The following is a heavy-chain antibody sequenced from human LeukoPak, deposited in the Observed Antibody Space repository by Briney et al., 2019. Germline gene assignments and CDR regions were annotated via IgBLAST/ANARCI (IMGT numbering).Heavy chain of an antibody. J-gene: IGHJ4*02. CDR2: ISGSGGST. CDR1: GFTFSSYA. D-gene: IGHD6-19*01. CDR3: AKKGDSGWVFDY. Sequence: GGSLRLSCAASGFTFSSYAMSWVRQAPGKGLEWVSGISGSGGSTHYADSVKGQFTISRDNSKNTLWLQMNSLRAEDTALYYCAKKGDSGWVFDYWPQGPLVTVSS. V-gene: IGHV3-23*01.